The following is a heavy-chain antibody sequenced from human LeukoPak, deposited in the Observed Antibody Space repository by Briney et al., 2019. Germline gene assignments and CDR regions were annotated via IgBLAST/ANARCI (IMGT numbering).Heavy chain of an antibody. D-gene: IGHD1-1*01. V-gene: IGHV3-74*01. CDR2: IQTDASNT. CDR1: GFTFTTYC. J-gene: IGHJ4*02. Sequence: PGGSLRLSCAASGFTFTTYCMHWVRQVPGKGLVWVSRIQTDASNTDYADSVKGRFTIYRDNARNTLYLQMNSLRAEDGAMYYCARGNQRVLDYWGQGTLVTVSS. CDR3: ARGNQRVLDY.